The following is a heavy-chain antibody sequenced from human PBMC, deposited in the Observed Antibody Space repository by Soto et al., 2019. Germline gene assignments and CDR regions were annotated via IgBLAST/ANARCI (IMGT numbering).Heavy chain of an antibody. J-gene: IGHJ4*02. V-gene: IGHV3-74*01. CDR3: ARVGGIEWLQLSSMYYFDY. Sequence: GGSLRLSCAASGFTFSSYWMHWVRQAPGKGLVWVSRINSDGSSTSYADSVKGRFTISRDNAKNTLYLQMNSLRAEDTAVYYCARVGGIEWLQLSSMYYFDYWGQGTLVTVSS. D-gene: IGHD5-12*01. CDR1: GFTFSSYW. CDR2: INSDGSST.